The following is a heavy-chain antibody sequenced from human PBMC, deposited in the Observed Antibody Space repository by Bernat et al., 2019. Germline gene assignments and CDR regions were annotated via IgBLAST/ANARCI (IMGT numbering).Heavy chain of an antibody. D-gene: IGHD2-15*01. Sequence: EVQLVESGGGLVQRGGSLRLSCAPSGFTFNSYSVNWVRQAPGKGLEWLSYFKSSTGAIYYANSVKGRFTISRDNAGNSVYLQMNNLRDEDTALYYCASDVATRLDYWGQGALVSVSS. J-gene: IGHJ4*02. CDR3: ASDVATRLDY. CDR1: GFTFNSYS. CDR2: FKSSTGAI. V-gene: IGHV3-48*02.